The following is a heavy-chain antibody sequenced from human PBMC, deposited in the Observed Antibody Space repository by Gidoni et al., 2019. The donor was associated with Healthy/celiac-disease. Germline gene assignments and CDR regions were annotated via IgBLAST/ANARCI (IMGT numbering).Heavy chain of an antibody. CDR1: AFTFSSYA. CDR2: ISGSGGST. Sequence: EVQLLESGGGLVQPGGSLRLSCAASAFTFSSYAMSWVRQAPGKGLEWVSAISGSGGSTYYADSVKGRFTISRDNSKNTLYLQMNSLRAEDTAVYYCAKRAYSSGWYLVPDYYGMDVWGQGTTVTVSS. V-gene: IGHV3-23*01. D-gene: IGHD6-19*01. J-gene: IGHJ6*02. CDR3: AKRAYSSGWYLVPDYYGMDV.